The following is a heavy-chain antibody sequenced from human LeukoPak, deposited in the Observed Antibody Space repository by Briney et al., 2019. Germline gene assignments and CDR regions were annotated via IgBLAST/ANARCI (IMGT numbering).Heavy chain of an antibody. Sequence: PSETLSLTCAVYGGSFSGYYWSWIRQPPGNGLEWIGEINHSGSTSYNPSLKSRVTISVDTSKNHFSLKLNSVTAADTAVYYCARGLAKIAVAGTWNYWGQGTQVTVSS. V-gene: IGHV4-34*01. CDR2: INHSGST. J-gene: IGHJ4*02. D-gene: IGHD6-19*01. CDR1: GGSFSGYY. CDR3: ARGLAKIAVAGTWNY.